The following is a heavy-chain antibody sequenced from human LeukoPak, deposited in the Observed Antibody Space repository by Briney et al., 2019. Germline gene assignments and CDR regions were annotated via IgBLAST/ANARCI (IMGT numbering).Heavy chain of an antibody. V-gene: IGHV4-59*01. Sequence: SETLSLTCSVSDGSINSYYWNWIRRPPGKGLEWIGYIYYNGNTNYSPSLKSRVTMSVDTSKNLFSLKVSSVTAADTAVYYCARGRSNYYGMDVWGQGTTVTASS. D-gene: IGHD1-26*01. CDR3: ARGRSNYYGMDV. CDR2: IYYNGNT. J-gene: IGHJ6*02. CDR1: DGSINSYY.